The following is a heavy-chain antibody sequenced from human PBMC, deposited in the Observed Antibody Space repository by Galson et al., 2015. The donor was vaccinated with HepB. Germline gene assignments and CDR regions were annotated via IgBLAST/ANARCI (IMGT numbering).Heavy chain of an antibody. J-gene: IGHJ6*02. V-gene: IGHV7-4-1*02. CDR1: GYTFTSYV. CDR3: ARVTSIYDFSSRAYSYDYYGMDV. CDR2: INTNTGTP. D-gene: IGHD6-19*01. Sequence: SVKVSCKASGYTFTSYVINWVRQAPGQGLEWMGGINTNTGTPTYAQGFTGRFVFSLDTSVSTAYLQISSLKTEDTAVYYCARVTSIYDFSSRAYSYDYYGMDVWGQGTTVAVSS.